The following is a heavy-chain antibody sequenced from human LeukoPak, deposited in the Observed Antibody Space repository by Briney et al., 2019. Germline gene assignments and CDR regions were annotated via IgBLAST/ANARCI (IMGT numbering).Heavy chain of an antibody. J-gene: IGHJ4*02. CDR2: IKSKTDGGTT. CDR1: GFTFSNAW. V-gene: IGHV3-15*01. Sequence: PGGSLRLSCAASGFTFSNAWMSWVRQAPGKGLEGVGRIKSKTDGGTTDYAAPVKGRFTISRDDSKNTLYLQMNSLKTEDTAVYYCTTGYCSRTSGYYFDYWGQGTLVTVSS. D-gene: IGHD2-2*01. CDR3: TTGYCSRTSGYYFDY.